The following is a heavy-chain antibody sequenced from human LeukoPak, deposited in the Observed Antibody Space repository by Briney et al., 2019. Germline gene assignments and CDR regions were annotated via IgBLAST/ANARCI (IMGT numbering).Heavy chain of an antibody. D-gene: IGHD7-27*01. CDR2: IRTSGGVV. V-gene: IGHV3-48*02. CDR1: GFTFTSYT. CDR3: ARGPLGFPDLDYYGMDV. J-gene: IGHJ6*02. Sequence: GGSLRLSCAASGFTFTSYTMNWVRQAPGKGLEWISYIRTSGGVVSYTDSVRGRFTISTDSAKNSLYLQMNSLRDDDTAVYYCARGPLGFPDLDYYGMDVWGQGTTVTVSS.